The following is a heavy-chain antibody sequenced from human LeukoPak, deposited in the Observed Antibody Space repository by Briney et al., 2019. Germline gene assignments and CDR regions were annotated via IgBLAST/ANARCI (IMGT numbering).Heavy chain of an antibody. CDR2: ISAYSGNT. D-gene: IGHD1-26*01. Sequence: ASVKFSCKASGYTFNNYGFNWVRQAPGQGLEWMGWISAYSGNTVYAQTFQDRVTMTTDTSTNTAFMELRNLISDDSAIYYCARGDRSGSYYALDHWGQGTLATVSS. CDR1: GYTFNNYG. V-gene: IGHV1-18*01. J-gene: IGHJ4*02. CDR3: ARGDRSGSYYALDH.